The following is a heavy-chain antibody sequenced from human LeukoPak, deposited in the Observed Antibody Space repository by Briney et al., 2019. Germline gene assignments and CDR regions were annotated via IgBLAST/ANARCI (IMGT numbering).Heavy chain of an antibody. CDR1: GFTFSSYS. Sequence: GGSLRLSCAASGFTFSSYSMNWVRQAPGKGLEWVAVISYDGSNKYYADSVKGRFTISRDNSKNTLYLQMNSLRAEDTAVYYCAKDRGTMVRGRVYYGMDVWGQGTTVTVSS. V-gene: IGHV3-30*18. CDR2: ISYDGSNK. J-gene: IGHJ6*02. D-gene: IGHD3-10*01. CDR3: AKDRGTMVRGRVYYGMDV.